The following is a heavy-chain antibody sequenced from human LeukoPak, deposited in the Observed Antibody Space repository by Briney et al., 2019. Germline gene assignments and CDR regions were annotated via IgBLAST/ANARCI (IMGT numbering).Heavy chain of an antibody. Sequence: SETLSLTCALYGGSFSGYYWSWIRQPPGKGLEWIGEINHSGSTNYNPSLKSRVTISVDTSKNQFSLKLSSVTAADTAVYYCARDNYSWGQGTLVTVFS. V-gene: IGHV4-34*01. D-gene: IGHD1-1*01. CDR2: INHSGST. J-gene: IGHJ4*02. CDR1: GGSFSGYY. CDR3: ARDNYS.